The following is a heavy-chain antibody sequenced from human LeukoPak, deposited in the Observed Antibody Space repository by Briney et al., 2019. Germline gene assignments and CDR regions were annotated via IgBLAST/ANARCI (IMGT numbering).Heavy chain of an antibody. Sequence: ASVKVSCKVSGYTLTELSMHWVPQAPGKGLEWMGGFDPEDGETIYAQKFQGRVTMTEDTSTDTAYMELSSLRSEDTAVYYSATSDYGDYSVDSFDYWGQGTLVTVSS. CDR1: GYTLTELS. J-gene: IGHJ4*02. CDR3: ATSDYGDYSVDSFDY. CDR2: FDPEDGET. D-gene: IGHD4-17*01. V-gene: IGHV1-24*01.